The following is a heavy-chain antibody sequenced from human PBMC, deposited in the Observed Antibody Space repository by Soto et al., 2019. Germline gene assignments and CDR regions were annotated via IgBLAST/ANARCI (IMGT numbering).Heavy chain of an antibody. D-gene: IGHD5-12*01. CDR1: GFTFSSYT. CDR3: AATYSFAAY. Sequence: GGSLRLSCAASGFTFSSYTMNWVRQAPGKGLECVSSIGSTGGHIYYADSVKGRFTISRDNAGNSLYLQMNSLRADDTAVYFCAATYSFAAYWGQGSLVTVSS. V-gene: IGHV3-21*01. J-gene: IGHJ4*02. CDR2: IGSTGGHI.